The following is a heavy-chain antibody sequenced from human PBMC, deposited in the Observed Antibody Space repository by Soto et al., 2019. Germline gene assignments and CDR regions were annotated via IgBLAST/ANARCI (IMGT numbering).Heavy chain of an antibody. J-gene: IGHJ6*02. D-gene: IGHD2-15*01. CDR1: GFTFSSYA. Sequence: QVQLVESGGGVVQPGRSLRLSCAASGFTFSSYAMHWVRQAPGKGLEWVAVISYDGSNKYYADSVKGRFTISRDNSKNTLYRQMNSLRAEDTAVYYCARDRDIVVVVAATSLYGMDVWGQGTTVTVSS. V-gene: IGHV3-30-3*01. CDR2: ISYDGSNK. CDR3: ARDRDIVVVVAATSLYGMDV.